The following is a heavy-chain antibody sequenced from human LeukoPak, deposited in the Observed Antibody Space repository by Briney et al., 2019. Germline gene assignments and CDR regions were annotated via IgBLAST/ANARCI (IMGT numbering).Heavy chain of an antibody. D-gene: IGHD4/OR15-4a*01. CDR3: ATGFSRAVHDGY. CDR1: GFTFSDVW. V-gene: IGHV3-15*01. J-gene: IGHJ4*02. Sequence: IPGGSLRLSCAASGFTFSDVWMNWVRQAPGKGLEWVGRIKRKSDGGTTDDAAPVKGRFTISRDDSINTLYLHMNSLKTEDTGVYYCATGFSRAVHDGYWGQGTLVTVSS. CDR2: IKRKSDGGTT.